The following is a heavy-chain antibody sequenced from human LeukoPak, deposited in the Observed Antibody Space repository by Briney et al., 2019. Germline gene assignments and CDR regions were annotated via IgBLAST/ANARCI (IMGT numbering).Heavy chain of an antibody. CDR2: VSIYNDNT. J-gene: IGHJ4*02. CDR3: AKTGHYQFDS. CDR1: GYSFTDYD. V-gene: IGHV1-18*01. D-gene: IGHD3-9*01. Sequence: ASVKVSCKASGYSFTDYDFSWVRQAPGQGLEWLGWVSIYNDNTNYAREFQDRITMTTDISTSTAYMELKSLTSDDTAVYFCAKTGHYQFDSWGQGTLVTVSS.